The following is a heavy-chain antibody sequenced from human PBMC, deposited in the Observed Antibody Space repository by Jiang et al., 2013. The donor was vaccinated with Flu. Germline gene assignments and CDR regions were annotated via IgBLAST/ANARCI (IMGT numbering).Heavy chain of an antibody. CDR3: ARILHYDSSGYHYYYGMDV. D-gene: IGHD3-22*01. Sequence: KPTQTLTLTCTFSGFSLSTSGMCVSWIRQPPGKALEWLARIDWDDDKYYSTSLKTRLTISKDTSKNQVVLTMTNMDPVDTATYYCARILHYDSSGYHYYYGMDVWGKGTTVTVSS. V-gene: IGHV2-70*11. CDR2: IDWDDDK. J-gene: IGHJ6*04. CDR1: GFSLSTSGMC.